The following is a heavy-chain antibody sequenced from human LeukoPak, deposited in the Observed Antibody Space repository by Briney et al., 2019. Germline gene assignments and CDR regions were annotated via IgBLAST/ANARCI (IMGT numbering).Heavy chain of an antibody. D-gene: IGHD3-22*01. CDR3: AKVARYYDSSGYVPDY. CDR1: GFTFSSYG. J-gene: IGHJ4*02. Sequence: GGSLRLSCAASGFTFSSYGMHWVRQAPGKGLEWVAFIRYDGSNKYYADSVKGRFTISRDNSKNTLYLQMNSLRAEDTAVYYCAKVARYYDSSGYVPDYWGQGTLVTVSS. V-gene: IGHV3-30*02. CDR2: IRYDGSNK.